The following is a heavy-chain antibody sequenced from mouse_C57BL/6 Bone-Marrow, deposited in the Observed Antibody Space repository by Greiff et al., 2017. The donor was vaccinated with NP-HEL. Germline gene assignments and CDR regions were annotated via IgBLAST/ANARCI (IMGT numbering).Heavy chain of an antibody. CDR3: ARSKLLRSFAY. D-gene: IGHD1-1*01. CDR2: IYPRSGNT. Sequence: QVQLKQSGAELARPGASVKLSCKASGYTFTSYGISWVKQRTGQGLEWIGEIYPRSGNTYYNEKFKGKATLTADKSSSTAYMELRSLTSEDSAVYFCARSKLLRSFAYWGQGTLVTVSA. V-gene: IGHV1-81*01. J-gene: IGHJ3*01. CDR1: GYTFTSYG.